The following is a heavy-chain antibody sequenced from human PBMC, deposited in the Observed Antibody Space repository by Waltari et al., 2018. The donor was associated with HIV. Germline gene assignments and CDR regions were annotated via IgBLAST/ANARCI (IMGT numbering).Heavy chain of an antibody. CDR3: TTDYWVVTAY. V-gene: IGHV3-15*01. CDR2: IKSSTDGGTI. Sequence: EVQLVESGGGLVKPGGSLRLSCAASGLTFSDAWMNWVRQAPGKVREGVGRIKSSTDGGTIDYAAPVKGRFTISRDDSKNTLYLQMNSLKTEDTAVYFCTTDYWVVTAYWGQGTLVTVSS. CDR1: GLTFSDAW. D-gene: IGHD2-21*02. J-gene: IGHJ4*02.